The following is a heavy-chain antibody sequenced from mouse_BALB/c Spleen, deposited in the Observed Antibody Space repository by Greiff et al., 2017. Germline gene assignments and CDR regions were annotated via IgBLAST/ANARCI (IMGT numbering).Heavy chain of an antibody. V-gene: IGHV5-6-5*01. CDR2: ISSGGST. Sequence: DVKLVESGGGLVKPGGSLKLSCAASGFTFSSYAMSWVRQTPEKRLEWVASISSGGSTYYPDSVKGRFTISRDNARNILYLQMSSLRSEDTAMYYCARLSSSSAWFAYWGQGTLVTVSA. CDR1: GFTFSSYA. D-gene: IGHD1-1*01. J-gene: IGHJ3*01. CDR3: ARLSSSSAWFAY.